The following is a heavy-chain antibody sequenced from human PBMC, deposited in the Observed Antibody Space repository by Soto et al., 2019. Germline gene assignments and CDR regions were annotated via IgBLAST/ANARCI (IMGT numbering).Heavy chain of an antibody. CDR3: AREDGTTQLNYYGMDV. V-gene: IGHV1-18*01. CDR1: GYTFSNYS. D-gene: IGHD1-1*01. J-gene: IGHJ6*02. CDR2: ISAYSGNT. Sequence: QVQLVQSGAEVKKPGASMKVSCRASGYTFSNYSISWVRQAPGQGLEWVGWISAYSGNTNYAQKFQGRVTMTTDTSTSTAYMELRSLRSDDSALYYCAREDGTTQLNYYGMDVWGQGTTVTVSS.